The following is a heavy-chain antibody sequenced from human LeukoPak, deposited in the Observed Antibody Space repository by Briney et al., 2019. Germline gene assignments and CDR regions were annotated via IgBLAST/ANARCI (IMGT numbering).Heavy chain of an antibody. J-gene: IGHJ3*02. D-gene: IGHD6-19*01. CDR2: IYTSGST. V-gene: IGHV4-4*07. Sequence: PSETLSLTCTVSGGSISSYYWSWIRQPAGKGLEWIGRIYTSGSTKYNLSLKSRVTMSVDTAKNQFSLKLSSVTAADTAVYYCARDLPYSSGWYGGRDAFDIWGQGTMVTVSS. CDR3: ARDLPYSSGWYGGRDAFDI. CDR1: GGSISSYY.